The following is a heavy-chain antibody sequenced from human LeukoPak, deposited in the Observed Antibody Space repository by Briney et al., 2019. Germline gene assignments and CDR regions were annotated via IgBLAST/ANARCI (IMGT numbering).Heavy chain of an antibody. CDR3: ASMTTGKVAFDY. Sequence: GGSLRLSCAASGFTFSSYAMHWVRQAPGKGLEWVAVISYDGSNKYYADSVKGRFTISRDNSKNTLYLQMNSLRAEDTAVYYCASMTTGKVAFDYWGQGTLVTASS. J-gene: IGHJ4*02. V-gene: IGHV3-30*04. CDR1: GFTFSSYA. D-gene: IGHD4-17*01. CDR2: ISYDGSNK.